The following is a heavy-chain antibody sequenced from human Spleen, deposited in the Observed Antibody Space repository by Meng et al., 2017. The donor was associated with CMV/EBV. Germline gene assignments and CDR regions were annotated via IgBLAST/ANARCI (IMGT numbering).Heavy chain of an antibody. CDR1: EGNVRTYA. Sequence: KASEGNVRTYAVTWVRQAPGQGLEWMGRIIPIYGTTNYAQKFQGRVTITTDESTGTAYMELSSLRSEDAAFYYCARSCNGNTCPFDFWGQGTLVTVSS. D-gene: IGHD2/OR15-2a*01. V-gene: IGHV1-69*05. CDR2: IIPIYGTT. J-gene: IGHJ4*02. CDR3: ARSCNGNTCPFDF.